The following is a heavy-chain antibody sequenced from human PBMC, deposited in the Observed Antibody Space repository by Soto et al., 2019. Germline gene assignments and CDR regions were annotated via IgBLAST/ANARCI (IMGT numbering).Heavy chain of an antibody. V-gene: IGHV1-69*13. CDR1: GGTFSSYA. D-gene: IGHD6-6*01. Sequence: VASVKVSCKASGGTFSSYAISWVRQAPGQGLEWMGGIIPIFGTANYAQKFQGRVTITADESTSTAYMELSSLRSEDTAVYYCARDPGGYSSSSFYYYGMDVWGQGTTVTAP. J-gene: IGHJ6*02. CDR2: IIPIFGTA. CDR3: ARDPGGYSSSSFYYYGMDV.